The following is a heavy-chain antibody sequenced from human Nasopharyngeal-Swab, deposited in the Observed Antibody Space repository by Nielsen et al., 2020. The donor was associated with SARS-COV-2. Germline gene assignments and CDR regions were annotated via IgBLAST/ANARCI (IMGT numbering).Heavy chain of an antibody. J-gene: IGHJ6*03. CDR1: GFAFSSYA. CDR2: ISYDGSNK. CDR3: ARKADWSLYYYYMDV. Sequence: GESLKISCAASGFAFSSYAMHWVRQAPGKGLEWVAVISYDGSNKYYADSVKGRSTISRDNSKNTLYLQMNSLRAEDTAVYYCARKADWSLYYYYMDVWGKGTTVTVSS. V-gene: IGHV3-30-3*01. D-gene: IGHD3-9*01.